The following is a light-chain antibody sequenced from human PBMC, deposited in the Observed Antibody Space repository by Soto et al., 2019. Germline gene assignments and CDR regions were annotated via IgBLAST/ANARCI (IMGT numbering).Light chain of an antibody. CDR1: SSDVGGYNY. J-gene: IGLJ1*01. V-gene: IGLV2-14*01. Sequence: QSALTQPASVSGSPGQSITISCTGTSSDVGGYNYVFWYQQHPGKAHKIMIYDVSNRPSGVSNRFSGSKSGNTASLTISGLQAEDEADYYCSSYTTSSTPFYVFGTGTKVTVL. CDR2: DVS. CDR3: SSYTTSSTPFYV.